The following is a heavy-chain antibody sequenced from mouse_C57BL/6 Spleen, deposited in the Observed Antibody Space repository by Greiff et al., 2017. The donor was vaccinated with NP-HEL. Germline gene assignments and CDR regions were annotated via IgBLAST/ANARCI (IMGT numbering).Heavy chain of an antibody. Sequence: QVQLKESGAELARPGASVKLSCKASGYTFTSYGISWVKQRTGQGLEWIGEIYPRSGNTYYNEKFKGKATLTADKSSSTAYMELRSLTSEDSAVYFCANYYGSSYQYFDVWGTGTTVTVSS. CDR1: GYTFTSYG. J-gene: IGHJ1*03. CDR3: ANYYGSSYQYFDV. V-gene: IGHV1-81*01. CDR2: IYPRSGNT. D-gene: IGHD1-1*01.